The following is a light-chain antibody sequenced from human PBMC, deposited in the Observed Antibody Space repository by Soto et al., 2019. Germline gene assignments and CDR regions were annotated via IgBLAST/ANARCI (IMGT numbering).Light chain of an antibody. J-gene: IGKJ1*01. V-gene: IGKV1-5*01. Sequence: DIQMTQSPSTLPASVGDRVTITCRASQSISNWLAWYQQKPATAPKVPIYHASNLQSGVPSRFSGSGSGTEFTLTLSSLQPDDFATYYCHQYNSYSFGQGTK. CDR1: QSISNW. CDR2: HAS. CDR3: HQYNSYS.